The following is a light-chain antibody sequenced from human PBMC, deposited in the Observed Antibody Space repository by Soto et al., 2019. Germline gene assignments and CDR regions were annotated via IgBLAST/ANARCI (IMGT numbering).Light chain of an antibody. CDR1: SSDVGGYDF. V-gene: IGLV2-14*01. Sequence: QSALTQPASVSESPGHSITISCTGTSSDVGGYDFVSWYQQHPGKAPKLIIYYVSDQPAGVSNRFSGSKSGNTASLTISGLQAEDEDDYYCTSYTNNSPYVFGTGTKLTVL. J-gene: IGLJ1*01. CDR2: YVS. CDR3: TSYTNNSPYV.